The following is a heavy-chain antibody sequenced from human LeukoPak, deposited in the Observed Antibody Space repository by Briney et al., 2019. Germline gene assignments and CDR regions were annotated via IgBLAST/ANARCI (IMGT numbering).Heavy chain of an antibody. V-gene: IGHV3-30-3*01. J-gene: IGHJ6*02. D-gene: IGHD3-22*01. CDR3: ARHNTHPKYYYDSSGYEDGMDV. CDR2: ISYDGSNK. CDR1: GFTFSSYA. Sequence: QSGRSLRLSCAASGFTFSSYAMHWVRQAPGKGLEWVAVISYDGSNKYYADSVKGRFTISRDNSKSTLYLQMNSLRAEDTAVYYCARHNTHPKYYYDSSGYEDGMDVWGQGTTVTVSS.